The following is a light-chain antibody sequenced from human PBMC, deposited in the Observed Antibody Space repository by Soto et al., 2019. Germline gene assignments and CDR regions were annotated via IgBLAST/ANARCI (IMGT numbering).Light chain of an antibody. CDR1: QSISNW. CDR2: RAS. Sequence: DIQMTQSPSTLSAYVGDRVTITCRASQSISNWLAWYHQKPGKAPKLLIYRASNLQSEVPSRFSGSGSGTEFTLTITSLQADDFATYYCQQYHSYPYTFGQGTQLEIK. V-gene: IGKV1-5*03. CDR3: QQYHSYPYT. J-gene: IGKJ2*01.